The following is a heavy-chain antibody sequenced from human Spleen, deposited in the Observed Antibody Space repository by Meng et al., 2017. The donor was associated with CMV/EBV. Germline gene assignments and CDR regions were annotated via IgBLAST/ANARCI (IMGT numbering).Heavy chain of an antibody. V-gene: IGHV4-30-4*08. CDR2: IYYSGST. CDR1: GGSISSGDYY. J-gene: IGHJ6*02. D-gene: IGHD3-10*02. CDR3: ARVRTRGLRATILGEGYGMDV. Sequence: SETLSLTCTVSGGSISSGDYYWSWIRQPPGKGLEWIGYIYYSGSTYYNPSLKSRVTISVDTSKNQFSLKLSSVTAADTAVYYCARVRTRGLRATILGEGYGMDVWGQGTTVTVSS.